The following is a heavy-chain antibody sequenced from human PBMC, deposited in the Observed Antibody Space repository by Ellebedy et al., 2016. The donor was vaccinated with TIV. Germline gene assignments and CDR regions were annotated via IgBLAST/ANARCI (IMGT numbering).Heavy chain of an antibody. D-gene: IGHD6-13*01. CDR1: GFNFDAYT. V-gene: IGHV3-43*01. J-gene: IGHJ4*02. Sequence: GGSLRLSXAASGFNFDAYTMHWVRQAPGKGLEWVSLISWDASATSYADSVKGRFTISRDNNNNSLYLQMNSLKTEDTALYYCAKDNDLGSSSWDTSPDYWGQGTLGTVAS. CDR3: AKDNDLGSSSWDTSPDY. CDR2: ISWDASAT.